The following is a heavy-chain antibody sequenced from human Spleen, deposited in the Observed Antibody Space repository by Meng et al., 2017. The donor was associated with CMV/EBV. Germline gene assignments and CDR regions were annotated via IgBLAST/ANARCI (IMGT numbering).Heavy chain of an antibody. D-gene: IGHD5-18*01. J-gene: IGHJ4*02. CDR3: ARSDGRIAPGHY. V-gene: IGHV4-34*01. CDR2: INHSGST. Sequence: QGQLRQWGAGLLKPSETLSLTCAVYGGSFSSFYWHWIRQPPGKGLEWIGEINHSGSTNYNPSLKNRVTISVDTSKNQFSLKLSSVTAADTAVYYCARSDGRIAPGHYWGQGTLVTVSS. CDR1: GGSFSSFY.